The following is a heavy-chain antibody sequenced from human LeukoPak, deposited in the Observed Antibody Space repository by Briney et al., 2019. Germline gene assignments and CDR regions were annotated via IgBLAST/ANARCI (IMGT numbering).Heavy chain of an antibody. CDR2: IYYSGST. D-gene: IGHD3-22*01. CDR1: GGSISSGGYY. CDR3: AREPPNDSSGYPPYYYYYGMDV. V-gene: IGHV4-31*03. Sequence: SETLSLTCTVSGGSISSGGYYWSWIRRHPGKGLEWIGYIYYSGSTYYNPSLKSRVTISVDTSKNQFSLKLSSVTAADTAVYYCAREPPNDSSGYPPYYYYYGMDVWGQGTTVTVSS. J-gene: IGHJ6*02.